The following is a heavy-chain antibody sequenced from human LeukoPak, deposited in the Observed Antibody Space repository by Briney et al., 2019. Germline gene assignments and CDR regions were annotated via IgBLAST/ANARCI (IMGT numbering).Heavy chain of an antibody. CDR3: ARSRIVVVPAALRY. V-gene: IGHV1-2*02. J-gene: IGHJ4*02. CDR1: GYTFTGYY. Sequence: ASVTVSCKASGYTFTGYYMHWVRQAPGQGLEWMGWINPNSGGTNYAQKFQGRVTMTRDTSISTAYMELSRLRSDDTAVYYCARSRIVVVPAALRYWGQGTLVTVSS. CDR2: INPNSGGT. D-gene: IGHD2-2*01.